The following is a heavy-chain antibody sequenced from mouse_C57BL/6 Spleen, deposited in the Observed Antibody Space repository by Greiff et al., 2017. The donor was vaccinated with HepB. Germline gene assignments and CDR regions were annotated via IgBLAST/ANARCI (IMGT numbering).Heavy chain of an antibody. CDR1: GYAFSSSW. Sequence: QVQLQQSGPELVKPGASVKISCKASGYAFSSSWMNWVKQRPGKGLEWIGRIYPGDGDTNYTGKFKGKATLTADKSSSTAYMQLSSLTSEDSAVYVSAREGDGDSDSFAYWGQGTLVTVSA. J-gene: IGHJ3*01. CDR2: IYPGDGDT. CDR3: AREGDGDSDSFAY. V-gene: IGHV1-82*01. D-gene: IGHD1-2*01.